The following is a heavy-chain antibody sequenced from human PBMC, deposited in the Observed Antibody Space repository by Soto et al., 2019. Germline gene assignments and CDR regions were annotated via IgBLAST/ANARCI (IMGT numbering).Heavy chain of an antibody. CDR1: RYTFAGYY. V-gene: IGHV1-2*04. Sequence: GASVKVSCKASRYTFAGYYRQWVRQSPGQGLEWMGWINPNSGGTNYAQKFQGWVTMTRDTSISTAYMELSRLRSDDTAVYYCARGGSGLLWFGELFSFDYWGQGTLVTVSS. CDR3: ARGGSGLLWFGELFSFDY. CDR2: INPNSGGT. J-gene: IGHJ4*02. D-gene: IGHD3-10*01.